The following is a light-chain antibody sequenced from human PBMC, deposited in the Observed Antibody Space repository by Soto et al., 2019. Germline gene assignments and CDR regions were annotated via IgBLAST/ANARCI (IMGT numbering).Light chain of an antibody. CDR1: GSNIGAPYD. Sequence: QSVLTQPPSLSGAQGQRVTISCTGSGSNIGAPYDVHWYQHLPGTAPKLLIYGSTNRPSGVPGRFSGSKSGTSASLAITGLQAEDEADYYCQSYGSSLSGYVFGAGTKLTVL. J-gene: IGLJ1*01. CDR3: QSYGSSLSGYV. V-gene: IGLV1-40*01. CDR2: GST.